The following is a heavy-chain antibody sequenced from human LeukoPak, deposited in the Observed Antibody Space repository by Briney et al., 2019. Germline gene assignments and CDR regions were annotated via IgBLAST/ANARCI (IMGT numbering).Heavy chain of an antibody. J-gene: IGHJ4*02. Sequence: GGSLRLSCAASGFTFSTYAMSWVRQAPGKGLEWVSAISSSGGVTYYADSVKGRFTISRDNSKNTLYLQMNSLRAEDTAVYYCAKDPRGYSYGRGYYFDYWGQGTLVTVSS. D-gene: IGHD5-18*01. CDR1: GFTFSTYA. CDR2: ISSSGGVT. V-gene: IGHV3-23*01. CDR3: AKDPRGYSYGRGYYFDY.